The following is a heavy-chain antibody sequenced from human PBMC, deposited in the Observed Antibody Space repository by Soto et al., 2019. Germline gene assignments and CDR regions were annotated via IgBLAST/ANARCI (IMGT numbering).Heavy chain of an antibody. CDR1: GYTFTSYG. V-gene: IGHV1-18*01. J-gene: IGHJ6*03. D-gene: IGHD2-2*01. CDR3: ARAYYCSSTSCYAAVFDYYYYMDV. CDR2: ISAYNGNT. Sequence: ASVKVSCKASGYTFTSYGISWVRQAPGQGLEWMGWISAYNGNTNYAQKLQGRVTMTTDTSTSTAYMELRSLRSDDTAVYYCARAYYCSSTSCYAAVFDYYYYMDVWGKGTAVTVSS.